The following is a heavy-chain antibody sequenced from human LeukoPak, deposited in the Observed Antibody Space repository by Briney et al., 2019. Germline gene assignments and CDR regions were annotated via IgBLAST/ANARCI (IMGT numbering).Heavy chain of an antibody. D-gene: IGHD2-2*01. V-gene: IGHV1-69*05. Sequence: SVKVSCKASGGTFSCYAISWVRQAPGQGLEWMGRIIPIFGTANYAQKFQGRVTITTDESTSTAYMELSSLRSEDTAVYYCASDIVVVPAGIGDNWFDPWGQGTLVTVSS. CDR3: ASDIVVVPAGIGDNWFDP. CDR1: GGTFSCYA. CDR2: IIPIFGTA. J-gene: IGHJ5*02.